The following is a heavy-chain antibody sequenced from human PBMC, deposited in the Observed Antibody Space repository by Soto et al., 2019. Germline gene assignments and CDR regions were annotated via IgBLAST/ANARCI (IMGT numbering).Heavy chain of an antibody. CDR1: GFTFSSYW. D-gene: IGHD2-8*01. Sequence: EEQLVESGGGLVQPGGSLRLSCAASGFTFSSYWMHWVRQAPGKGLVWVSRINPGGSITAYADSVKGRFTISRDKAKNTLYLQMNSLRGDDTAVYYCARVPTGKYGVWTYWGQGTLVTVSS. CDR3: ARVPTGKYGVWTY. V-gene: IGHV3-74*01. CDR2: INPGGSIT. J-gene: IGHJ4*02.